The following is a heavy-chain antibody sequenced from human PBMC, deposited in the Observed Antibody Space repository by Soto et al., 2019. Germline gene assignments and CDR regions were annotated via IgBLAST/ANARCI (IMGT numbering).Heavy chain of an antibody. V-gene: IGHV3-11*06. CDR2: SSNSGTYT. CDR3: ARSGDNYNVLDF. D-gene: IGHD3-10*02. Sequence: PGGSLRLSCAASGFRFSDYYMSWIRQAPGEGLEWLSYSSNSGTYTRYADSVKGRFSISRDNARNSLYLQINSLRGEDTAIYYCARSGDNYNVLDFWGQGTPVTVSS. CDR1: GFRFSDYY. J-gene: IGHJ4*02.